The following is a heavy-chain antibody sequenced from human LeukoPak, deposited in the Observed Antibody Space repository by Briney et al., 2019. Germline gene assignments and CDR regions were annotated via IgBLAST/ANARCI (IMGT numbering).Heavy chain of an antibody. Sequence: PGGSLRLSCAASGFTFSSYGMHWVRQAPGKGLEWVAVISYDGSNKYYADSVKGRFTISRDNSKNTLYLQMNSLRAEDTAVYYCARDGYDVNSADYWGQGTLVTVSS. CDR2: ISYDGSNK. D-gene: IGHD4-23*01. CDR3: ARDGYDVNSADY. J-gene: IGHJ4*02. CDR1: GFTFSSYG. V-gene: IGHV3-30*03.